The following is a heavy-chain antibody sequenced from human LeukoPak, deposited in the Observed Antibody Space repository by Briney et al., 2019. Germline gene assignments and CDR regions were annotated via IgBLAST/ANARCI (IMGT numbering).Heavy chain of an antibody. CDR3: ANWIGSSSRDY. J-gene: IGHJ4*02. CDR1: GFTFSRYW. V-gene: IGHV3-74*01. D-gene: IGHD6-6*01. CDR2: INSDGSST. Sequence: GGSLRLSCAASGFTFSRYWMHWVRQGPGQGLVWVSRINSDGSSTSYADSVKGRFTISRDNAKNTLYLQMDSLRAEDTAVYYCANWIGSSSRDYWGQGTLVTVSS.